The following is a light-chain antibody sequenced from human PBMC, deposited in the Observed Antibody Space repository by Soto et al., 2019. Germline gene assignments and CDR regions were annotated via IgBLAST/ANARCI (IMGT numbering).Light chain of an antibody. CDR2: NTD. CDR3: AAWDDSLNGVV. Sequence: QSVLTQPPSASGTPGQRVIISCSGSSSNIGTNTVNWYQQLPGTAPKLLIYNTDQRPSGVPDRFSGSKSGTSASLAIGGLRSEDEADYYCAAWDDSLNGVVFGGGTKLTVL. J-gene: IGLJ3*02. V-gene: IGLV1-44*01. CDR1: SSNIGTNT.